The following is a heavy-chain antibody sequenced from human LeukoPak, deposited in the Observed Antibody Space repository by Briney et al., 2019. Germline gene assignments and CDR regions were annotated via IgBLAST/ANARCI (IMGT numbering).Heavy chain of an antibody. CDR2: ISGFDSGT. CDR1: GFGFSTHD. J-gene: IGHJ4*02. CDR3: ARHDDFLSPYDY. D-gene: IGHD3-3*01. V-gene: IGHV3-23*01. Sequence: GGSLRLSCVASGFGFSTHDMSWGRQTPGKGLEWVSSISGFDSGTYYTDSVRGRFTISRDTSKNTLYMQMNNLRAEDTAVYYCARHDDFLSPYDYWGQGVLVTVSS.